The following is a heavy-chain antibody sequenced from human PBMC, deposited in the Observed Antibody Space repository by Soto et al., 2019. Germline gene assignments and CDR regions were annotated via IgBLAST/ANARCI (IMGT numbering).Heavy chain of an antibody. CDR3: AKDPYYYDSSLGY. V-gene: IGHV3-23*01. D-gene: IGHD3-22*01. Sequence: LRLSCAASGFTFSSYAMSWVRQAPGKGLEWVSAISGSGGSTYYADSVKGRFTISRDNSKNTLYLQMNSLRAEDTAVYYCAKDPYYYDSSLGYWGQGTLVTVSS. CDR2: ISGSGGST. CDR1: GFTFSSYA. J-gene: IGHJ4*02.